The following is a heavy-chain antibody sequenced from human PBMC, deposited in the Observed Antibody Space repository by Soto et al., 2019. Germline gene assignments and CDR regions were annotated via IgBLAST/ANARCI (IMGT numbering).Heavy chain of an antibody. Sequence: QMVLQESGPGLVKPSETLSLTCNVSGGSISSFYWTWIRQPAGGRLEWIGRVYDRGSSNYNPSLNTRFTMSLHRFRSQVSLSLYSVTAADTDVYYCTRGVAETAFYPWANWFDLWGEGMLVTVSS. CDR1: GGSISSFY. J-gene: IGHJ5*02. CDR2: VYDRGSS. CDR3: TRGVAETAFYPWANWFDL. D-gene: IGHD1-1*01. V-gene: IGHV4-4*07.